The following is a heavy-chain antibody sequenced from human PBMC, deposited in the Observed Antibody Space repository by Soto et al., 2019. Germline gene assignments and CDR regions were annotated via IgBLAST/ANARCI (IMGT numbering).Heavy chain of an antibody. CDR1: GFTFSSYW. D-gene: IGHD1-26*01. CDR2: IKQDGSEK. Sequence: PGGSLRLSCAASGFTFSSYWMNWVRLAPGKGLEWVANIKQDGSEKNYVDSVKGRFTISRDNAQDSLSLQMNSLRVEDTAVYYCARDYRYPFDYWGQGTVVTVSS. V-gene: IGHV3-7*01. CDR3: ARDYRYPFDY. J-gene: IGHJ4*02.